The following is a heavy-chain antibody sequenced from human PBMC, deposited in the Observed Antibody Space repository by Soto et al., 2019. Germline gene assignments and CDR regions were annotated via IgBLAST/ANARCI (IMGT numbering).Heavy chain of an antibody. J-gene: IGHJ5*02. D-gene: IGHD2-15*01. Sequence: QVQLVESGGGVVQPGRSLRLSCAASGFTFSSYGMHWVRQAPGKGLEWVAVIWYDGSNKYYADSVKGRFTISRDNSKNTLYLQMNSLRAEDTAVYYCARDLGRDCSGGSCYFVGSHWFDPWGQGTLVTVSS. CDR2: IWYDGSNK. CDR1: GFTFSSYG. V-gene: IGHV3-33*01. CDR3: ARDLGRDCSGGSCYFVGSHWFDP.